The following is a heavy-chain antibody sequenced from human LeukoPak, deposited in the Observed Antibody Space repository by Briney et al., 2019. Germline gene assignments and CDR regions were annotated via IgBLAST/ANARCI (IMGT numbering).Heavy chain of an antibody. Sequence: SETLSLTCTVSGGSISSSSYYWGWIRQPPGKGLEWIGSIYYSGSTYYNPSLKSRVTISVDTSKNQFSLKLSSVTAADTAVYYCARGPKDSSGWYPFDYWGQGTLVTVSS. J-gene: IGHJ4*02. CDR1: GGSISSSSYY. CDR2: IYYSGST. V-gene: IGHV4-39*07. CDR3: ARGPKDSSGWYPFDY. D-gene: IGHD6-19*01.